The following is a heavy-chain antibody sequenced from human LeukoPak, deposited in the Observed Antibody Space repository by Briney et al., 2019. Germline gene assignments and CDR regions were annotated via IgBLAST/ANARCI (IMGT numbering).Heavy chain of an antibody. J-gene: IGHJ4*02. CDR1: PGITFSDYW. V-gene: IGHV3-7*03. CDR3: VGGIGWQPDY. Sequence: GGSLRLSCAASPGITFSDYWMDWVRQAPGKGLEWVAIIRQDGRETLYLDSVRGRFTISRDNAKSSVYLEINSLRAEDTAVYYCVGGIGWQPDYWGQGTLVTVSS. CDR2: IRQDGRET. D-gene: IGHD6-19*01.